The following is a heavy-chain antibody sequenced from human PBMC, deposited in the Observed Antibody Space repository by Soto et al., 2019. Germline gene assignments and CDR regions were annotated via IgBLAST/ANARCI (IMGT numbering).Heavy chain of an antibody. CDR2: MNPNTGNS. D-gene: IGHD1-1*01. Sequence: QVQLVQSGAEVRKPGASVKVSCEASGYTFPSYDIYWVRQATGQGLEWMGWMNPNTGNSGYAQTFQGRVTMTSDTSISTAHMALSSLRSDDTAVYYCARRAETNGWNGFGADKYYFDFWGQGTLVTVSS. J-gene: IGHJ4*02. CDR3: ARRAETNGWNGFGADKYYFDF. V-gene: IGHV1-8*01. CDR1: GYTFPSYD.